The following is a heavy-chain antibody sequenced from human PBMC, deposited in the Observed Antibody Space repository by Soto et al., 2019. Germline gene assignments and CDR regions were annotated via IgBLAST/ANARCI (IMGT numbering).Heavy chain of an antibody. D-gene: IGHD3-22*01. CDR2: IIPIFGTA. J-gene: IGHJ6*02. CDR3: ARGLPQYYYDSSGSDALGYGMDV. CDR1: GGTFSSYA. Sequence: SVKVSFKASGGTFSSYAISWVRQAPGQGLEWMGGIIPIFGTANYAQKFQGRVTITADESTSTAYMELSSLRSEDTAVYYCARGLPQYYYDSSGSDALGYGMDVWGQGTTVTVSS. V-gene: IGHV1-69*13.